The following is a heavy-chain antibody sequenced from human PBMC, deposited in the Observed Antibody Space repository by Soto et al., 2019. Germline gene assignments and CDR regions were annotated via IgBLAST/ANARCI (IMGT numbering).Heavy chain of an antibody. Sequence: QVQLVQSGAEVKKPGASVKVSCKASGYTFTGYYMHWVRQAPGQGLEWMGWINPNSGGTNYAQKFQGWVTMTRATSLSTAYIELSWLRSDDTAVYYCAASTHLYCSCGSCPNDAFDIWGQGTMVTVSS. D-gene: IGHD2-15*01. V-gene: IGHV1-2*04. J-gene: IGHJ3*02. CDR1: GYTFTGYY. CDR2: INPNSGGT. CDR3: AASTHLYCSCGSCPNDAFDI.